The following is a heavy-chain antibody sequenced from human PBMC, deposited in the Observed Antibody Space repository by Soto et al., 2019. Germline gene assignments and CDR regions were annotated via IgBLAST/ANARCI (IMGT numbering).Heavy chain of an antibody. CDR3: ARDRAMTDAFDI. CDR2: IYSGGST. Sequence: GGSMKLSFSASVFTFSNACMNWVRQATGKGLEWVSVIYSGGSTYYADSVKGRFTISRDNSKNTLYLQMNSLRAEDTAVYYCARDRAMTDAFDIWGQGTMVTVSS. CDR1: VFTFSNAC. V-gene: IGHV3-66*01. D-gene: IGHD2-2*01. J-gene: IGHJ3*02.